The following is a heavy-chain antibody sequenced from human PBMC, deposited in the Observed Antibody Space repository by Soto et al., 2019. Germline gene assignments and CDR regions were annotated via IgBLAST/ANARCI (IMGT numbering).Heavy chain of an antibody. D-gene: IGHD6-13*01. CDR1: GYTLTSYA. CDR3: ARIGDSSSWWKDYYYYGMDV. CDR2: INAGNGNT. Sequence: ASLKVSGNASGYTLTSYAMLWVLQAPGQRLEWMGWINAGNGNTKYSQKFQGRVTITRDTSASTAYMELSSLRSEDTAVYYCARIGDSSSWWKDYYYYGMDVWGQGTTATV. V-gene: IGHV1-3*01. J-gene: IGHJ6*02.